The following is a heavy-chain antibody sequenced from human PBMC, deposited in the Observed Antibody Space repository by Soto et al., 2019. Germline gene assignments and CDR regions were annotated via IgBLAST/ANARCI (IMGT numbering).Heavy chain of an antibody. V-gene: IGHV1-46*01. CDR1: GYTFTSYY. J-gene: IGHJ6*02. Sequence: GASVKVSCKASGYTFTSYYMHWVRQAPGQGLEWMGKINPSGGSTSYAQKFQGRVTMTRDTSTSTVYMELSNLRSEDTAVYYCARGPYSSSWSNYYYYGMDVWGQGTTVTVSS. CDR3: ARGPYSSSWSNYYYYGMDV. D-gene: IGHD6-13*01. CDR2: INPSGGST.